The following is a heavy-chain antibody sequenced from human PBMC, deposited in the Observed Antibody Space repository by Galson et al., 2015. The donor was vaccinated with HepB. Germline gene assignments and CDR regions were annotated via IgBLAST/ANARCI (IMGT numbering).Heavy chain of an antibody. Sequence: SLRLSCAASGFTFTNYAMHWVRQAPGKGLEYVSAISSNGISTYSADSVKGRFTISRDNAKNSLYLQMNSLRAGDTAVYYCARAPRYSSASGGDWGQGTLVTVSS. D-gene: IGHD6-19*01. V-gene: IGHV3-64*04. J-gene: IGHJ4*02. CDR2: ISSNGIST. CDR1: GFTFTNYA. CDR3: ARAPRYSSASGGD.